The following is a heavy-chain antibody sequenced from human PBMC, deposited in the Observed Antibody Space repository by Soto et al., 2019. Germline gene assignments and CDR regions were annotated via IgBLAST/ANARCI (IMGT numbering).Heavy chain of an antibody. D-gene: IGHD5-12*01. CDR3: ARVPNPFRLKIGYEDAYDF. Sequence: PSDTLSLTCTVSGGSISSGYYYWSWIRQPPGKGLEWIGYIYYSGSTYYNPSLKSRVTISVDTSKNQFSLQLNSVTPEDTAVYYCARVPNPFRLKIGYEDAYDFWGQGTMVTVSS. J-gene: IGHJ3*01. V-gene: IGHV4-30-4*02. CDR1: GGSISSGYYY. CDR2: IYYSGST.